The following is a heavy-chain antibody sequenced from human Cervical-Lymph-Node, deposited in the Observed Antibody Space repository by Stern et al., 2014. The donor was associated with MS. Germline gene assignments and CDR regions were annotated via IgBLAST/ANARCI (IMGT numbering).Heavy chain of an antibody. Sequence: VQLVESGGGVVQPGRSLRLSCAASGIAFSGYAMHWVRQAPGKGLEWVAFISYDGTSIYYTDSVRGRFTISRDNSKTTLYLQLSSLRPEDTAVYCCARQDQRLVAFDNWGQGTLVTVSS. V-gene: IGHV3-30*04. CDR3: ARQDQRLVAFDN. J-gene: IGHJ4*02. CDR2: ISYDGTSI. CDR1: GIAFSGYA. D-gene: IGHD6-13*01.